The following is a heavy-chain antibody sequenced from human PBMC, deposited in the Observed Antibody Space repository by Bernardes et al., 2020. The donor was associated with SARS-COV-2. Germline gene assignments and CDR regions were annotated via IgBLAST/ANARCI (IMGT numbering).Heavy chain of an antibody. Sequence: SETLSLTCTVSGGSISSGGYYWSWIRQHPGKGLEWIGYIYYSGSTYYNPSLKSRVTISVDTSKNQFSLKLSSVTAADTAVYYCAREQWLVLPCFDYWGQGTLVTVSS. V-gene: IGHV4-31*03. CDR3: AREQWLVLPCFDY. D-gene: IGHD6-19*01. CDR2: IYYSGST. J-gene: IGHJ4*02. CDR1: GGSISSGGYY.